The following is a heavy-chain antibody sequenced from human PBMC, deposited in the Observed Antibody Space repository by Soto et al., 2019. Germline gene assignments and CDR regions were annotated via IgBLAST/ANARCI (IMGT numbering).Heavy chain of an antibody. CDR2: IDPSDSYT. Sequence: GECLKNSCKGSGYSFTSYWISWVRQMPGKGLEWMGRIDPSDSYTNYSPSFQGHVTISADKSISTAYLQWSSLKASDTAMYYCARHLGCTNGVCYYNWFDPWGQGTLVTVSS. V-gene: IGHV5-10-1*01. CDR3: ARHLGCTNGVCYYNWFDP. J-gene: IGHJ5*02. CDR1: GYSFTSYW. D-gene: IGHD2-8*01.